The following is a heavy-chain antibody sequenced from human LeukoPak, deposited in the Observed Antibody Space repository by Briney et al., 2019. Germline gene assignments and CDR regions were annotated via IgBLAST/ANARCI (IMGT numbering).Heavy chain of an antibody. D-gene: IGHD3-10*01. Sequence: ASVTLSLTCSGGSFSIYASSWVRQAPGQGLEWVGGIIPIFGTADYAQKFQGRVTTTADESTSTDYMELSSLRSEDTAVYNSAAASITMVRGYRRGGQGTLVTVSA. CDR3: AAASITMVRGYRR. V-gene: IGHV1-69*13. J-gene: IGHJ4*02. CDR1: GGSFSIYA. CDR2: IIPIFGTA.